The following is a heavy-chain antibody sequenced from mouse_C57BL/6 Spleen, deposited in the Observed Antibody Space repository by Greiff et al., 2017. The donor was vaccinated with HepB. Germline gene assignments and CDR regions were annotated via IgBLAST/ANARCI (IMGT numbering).Heavy chain of an antibody. J-gene: IGHJ3*01. Sequence: QVQLQQPGAELVKPGASGKRSCKASGYTFTSYWITWVKQRPGQGLEWIGDIYPGSGSTNYNEKFKSKATLTVDTSSSTAYMQLSSLTSEDSAVYYCARWGTTVVPFAYWGQGTLVTVSA. V-gene: IGHV1-55*01. CDR2: IYPGSGST. D-gene: IGHD1-1*01. CDR3: ARWGTTVVPFAY. CDR1: GYTFTSYW.